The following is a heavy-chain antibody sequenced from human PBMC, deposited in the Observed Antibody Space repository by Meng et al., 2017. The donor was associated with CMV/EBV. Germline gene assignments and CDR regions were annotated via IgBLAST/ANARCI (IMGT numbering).Heavy chain of an antibody. Sequence: GGSLRLSCAASGFTFSSYEMNWVRQAPGKGLEWVSYISSSGSTIYYADSVKGRFTISRDNAKNSLYLQMNSLRAEDTAVYYCARVHCSSTSCPGFFDYWGQGTLVTVSS. V-gene: IGHV3-48*03. CDR3: ARVHCSSTSCPGFFDY. J-gene: IGHJ4*02. CDR1: GFTFSSYE. D-gene: IGHD2-2*01. CDR2: ISSSGSTI.